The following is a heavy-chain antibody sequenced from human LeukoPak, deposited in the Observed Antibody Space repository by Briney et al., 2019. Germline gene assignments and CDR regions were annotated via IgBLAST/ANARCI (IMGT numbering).Heavy chain of an antibody. Sequence: SVKVSCKASGYTFTSYSITWVRQAPGQGLEWVGGIIPMSGTANYAQKFQGRVTITADESTSTAYMELSSLRSEDTAIYYCASPVKYYDTWSGYPPLDYWGQGTLVTVSS. V-gene: IGHV1-69*13. CDR2: IIPMSGTA. D-gene: IGHD3-3*01. CDR1: GYTFTSYS. J-gene: IGHJ4*02. CDR3: ASPVKYYDTWSGYPPLDY.